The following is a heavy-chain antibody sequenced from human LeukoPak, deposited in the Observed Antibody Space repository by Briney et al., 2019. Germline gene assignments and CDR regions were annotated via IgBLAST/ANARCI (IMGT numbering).Heavy chain of an antibody. CDR2: IRYDGRTD. D-gene: IGHD6-13*01. CDR3: ARDLRGIAAAGIG. V-gene: IGHV3-30*02. CDR1: GFTFSSYG. Sequence: GGSLRLSCSASGFTFSSYGMHWVRQAPGQGLEWVAFIRYDGRTDYYADSVKGRFTISRDNSKFMVYLQMNSLRAEDTAVYYCARDLRGIAAAGIGWGQGTLVTVSS. J-gene: IGHJ4*02.